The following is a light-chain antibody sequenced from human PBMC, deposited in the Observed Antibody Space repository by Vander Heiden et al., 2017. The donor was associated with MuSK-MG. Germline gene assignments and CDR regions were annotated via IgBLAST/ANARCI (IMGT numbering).Light chain of an antibody. CDR2: KAS. CDR3: QQDNSYVYT. Sequence: DIQMTQSPSTLSASVGDRVTITCRASQSISSWLAWYQQKPGKAPKLLIYKASSLESGVPSRFSGSGSGTEFTLTISSLQPDDFATYYCQQDNSYVYTLGQGTKLEIK. V-gene: IGKV1-5*03. CDR1: QSISSW. J-gene: IGKJ2*01.